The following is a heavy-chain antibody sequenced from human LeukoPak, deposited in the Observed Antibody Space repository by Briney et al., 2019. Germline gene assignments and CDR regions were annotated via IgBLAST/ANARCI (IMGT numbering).Heavy chain of an antibody. CDR3: ARDGTLGLIDY. CDR2: IYHSGST. Sequence: PSETLSLTCTVSGYSISSGYYWGWIRQPPGKGLEWIGSIYHSGSTYYNPSLKSRVTISVDTSKNQFSLKLSSVTAADTAVYYCARDGTLGLIDYWGQGTLVTVSS. V-gene: IGHV4-38-2*02. CDR1: GYSISSGYY. J-gene: IGHJ4*02. D-gene: IGHD1-26*01.